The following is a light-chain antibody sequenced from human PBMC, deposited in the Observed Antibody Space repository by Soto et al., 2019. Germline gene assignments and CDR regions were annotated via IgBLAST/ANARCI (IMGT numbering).Light chain of an antibody. V-gene: IGLV2-11*01. Sequence: QSALTQPRSVSGSPGQSVTISCTGTSSDVGGYNYVSWYQQHPGKAPKLMIYDVSKRPSGVPDRFSGSKSGNTASLTISGLQSADEADYYCAVWDVSLTAWVFGGGTKLTVL. CDR3: AVWDVSLTAWV. CDR1: SSDVGGYNY. CDR2: DVS. J-gene: IGLJ3*02.